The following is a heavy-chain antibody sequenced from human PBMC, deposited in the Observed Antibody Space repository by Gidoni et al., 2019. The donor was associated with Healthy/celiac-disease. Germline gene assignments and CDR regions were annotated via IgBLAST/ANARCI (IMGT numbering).Heavy chain of an antibody. D-gene: IGHD6-13*01. CDR2: IRGSGGST. J-gene: IGHJ3*02. CDR3: ATSIAAGDAFDI. CDR1: GFPFSSYA. Sequence: EVQLVESGGGLVQPGGSLRLSCAASGFPFSSYAMSWVRQAPGKGLEWVSAIRGSGGSTYYADSVKGRFTISRDNSKNTLYLQMNSLRAEDTAVYYCATSIAAGDAFDIWGQGTMVTVSS. V-gene: IGHV3-23*04.